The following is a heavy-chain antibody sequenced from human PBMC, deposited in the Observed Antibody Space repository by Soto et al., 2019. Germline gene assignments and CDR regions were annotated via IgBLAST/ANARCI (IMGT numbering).Heavy chain of an antibody. Sequence: ASVKVSCKASGYTFTSYDINWVRQATGQGLEWMGWMNPNSGNTGYAQKFQGRVTMTRNTSISTAYMELSSLRSEDTAVYYCARGFSTLFWKTDYYYMDVWGKGTTVTVSS. CDR3: ARGFSTLFWKTDYYYMDV. CDR2: MNPNSGNT. V-gene: IGHV1-8*01. J-gene: IGHJ6*03. CDR1: GYTFTSYD. D-gene: IGHD3-3*01.